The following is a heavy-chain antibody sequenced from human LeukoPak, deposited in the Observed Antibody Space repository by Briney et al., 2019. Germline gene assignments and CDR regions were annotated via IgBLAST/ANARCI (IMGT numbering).Heavy chain of an antibody. D-gene: IGHD6-19*01. V-gene: IGHV4-59*08. CDR2: IYYSGST. CDR3: ARRTYDSGDYYMDV. Sequence: SETLSLTCTVSGGSISSYYWSWIRQPPGKGLEWIGYIYYSGSTNYNPSLKSRVTISLDTSKNQFSLKLSSVIAADTAVYYCARRTYDSGDYYMDVWGKGTTVTVSS. CDR1: GGSISSYY. J-gene: IGHJ6*03.